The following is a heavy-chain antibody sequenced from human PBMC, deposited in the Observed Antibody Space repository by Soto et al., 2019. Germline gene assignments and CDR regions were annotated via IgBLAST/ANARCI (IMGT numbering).Heavy chain of an antibody. CDR3: ARGERDDTAMGVDY. CDR2: IIPILGIA. CDR1: GGTFSSYT. J-gene: IGHJ4*02. Sequence: QVQLVQSGAEVKKPGSSVKVSCKASGGTFSSYTISWVRQAPGQGLEWMGRIIPILGIANYAQKFQGRVTITADKSTSTAYMELSSLRSEDTAVYYCARGERDDTAMGVDYWGQGTLVTVSS. D-gene: IGHD5-18*01. V-gene: IGHV1-69*02.